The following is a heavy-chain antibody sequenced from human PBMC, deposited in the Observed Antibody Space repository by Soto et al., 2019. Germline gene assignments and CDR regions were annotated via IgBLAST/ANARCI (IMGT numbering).Heavy chain of an antibody. D-gene: IGHD6-13*01. CDR1: GGSISSYY. CDR3: ARGIAAADPYYDYGMDV. Sequence: QVQLQESGPGLVKPSETLSLTCTVSGGSISSYYWSWIRQPPGKGLEWIGYIYYSGSTNYNPSLQCRVTISVDTSKNQFSMKLSSVTAPDTAVYYYARGIAAADPYYDYGMDVWGQGTTVTVS. J-gene: IGHJ6*02. CDR2: IYYSGST. V-gene: IGHV4-59*01.